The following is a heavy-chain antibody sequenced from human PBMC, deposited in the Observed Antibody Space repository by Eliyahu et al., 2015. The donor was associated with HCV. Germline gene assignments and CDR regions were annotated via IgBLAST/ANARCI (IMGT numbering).Heavy chain of an antibody. V-gene: IGHV1-69*01. D-gene: IGHD5/OR15-5a*01. CDR2: ILPVFGXS. CDR1: GGTFXXLX. J-gene: IGHJ1*01. CDR3: ATVRASVTHRAEYFQH. Sequence: QVQLEQSGAEVKKPGSSVKVSCKASGGTFXXLXINWVRXAPGQGLXWMGRILPVFGXSTYAQKFQGRVSITADESTATAYLELNSLTSDDTAIFYCATVRASVTHRAEYFQHWGQGTLVTVS.